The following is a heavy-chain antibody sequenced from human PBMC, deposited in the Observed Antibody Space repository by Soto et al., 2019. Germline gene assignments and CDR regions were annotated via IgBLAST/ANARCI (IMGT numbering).Heavy chain of an antibody. Sequence: ASVKVSCKASGYTFTGYYMHWVRQAPGQGLEWMGWINPNSGGTNYAQKFQGWVTMTRDTSISTAYMELSRLRSDDTAVYYCARDYCSGGSCYKLDYWGQGNLVTVSS. CDR2: INPNSGGT. D-gene: IGHD2-15*01. CDR1: GYTFTGYY. V-gene: IGHV1-2*04. J-gene: IGHJ4*02. CDR3: ARDYCSGGSCYKLDY.